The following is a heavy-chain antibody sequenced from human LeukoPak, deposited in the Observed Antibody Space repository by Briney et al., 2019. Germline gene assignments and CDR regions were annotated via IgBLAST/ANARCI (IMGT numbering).Heavy chain of an antibody. CDR1: GFTFRSYS. D-gene: IGHD2-2*01. CDR3: AIPPVVPASN. V-gene: IGHV3-21*01. J-gene: IGHJ4*02. Sequence: GGSLRLSCGASGFTFRSYSMNWFRQAPGKGLEWVSSISSSSSYIYYADSVKGRFTISRDNAKNSLYLQMDSLRVEDTAVFYCAIPPVVPASNWGQGTLVTVSS. CDR2: ISSSSSYI.